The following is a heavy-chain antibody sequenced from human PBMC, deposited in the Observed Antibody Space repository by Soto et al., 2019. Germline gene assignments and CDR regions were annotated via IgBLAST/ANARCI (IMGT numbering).Heavy chain of an antibody. CDR1: GGSISSGGYS. V-gene: IGHV4-30-2*01. Sequence: SETLSLTCAVSGGSISSGGYSWSWIRQPPGKGLEWIGYIYHSGSTYYNPSLKSRVTISVDRSKNQFSLKLSSVTAADTAVYYCARQYYYDSSGYQSYGMDVWGQGTTVTVSS. CDR3: ARQYYYDSSGYQSYGMDV. CDR2: IYHSGST. J-gene: IGHJ6*02. D-gene: IGHD3-22*01.